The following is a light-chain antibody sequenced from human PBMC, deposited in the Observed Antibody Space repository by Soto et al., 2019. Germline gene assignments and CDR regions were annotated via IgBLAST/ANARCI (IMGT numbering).Light chain of an antibody. CDR1: SSDVGAYTY. Sequence: QSALTQPPSASGSPGQSVTISCTGTSSDVGAYTYVSWYQQHPGKAPKLMIYGVTERPSGVPDRFSGSKSGNTASLTISGLQAEDEADYYCGSYTTSSNYVFGTGTKLTVL. CDR2: GVT. V-gene: IGLV2-8*01. J-gene: IGLJ1*01. CDR3: GSYTTSSNYV.